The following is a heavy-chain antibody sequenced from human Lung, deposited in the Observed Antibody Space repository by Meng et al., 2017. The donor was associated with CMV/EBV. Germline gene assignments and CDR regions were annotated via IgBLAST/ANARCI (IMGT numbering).Heavy chain of an antibody. CDR3: ARFVGSSCNRDFFYFYGMDV. CDR2: INPSGGST. J-gene: IGHJ6*02. CDR1: GYTLTRHY. Sequence: ASXXVSXQASGYTLTRHYMHLVRQAPGQGLEWLGIINPSGGSTSYAQKFQGRVTMTRDTFTSTVYMELSSLRSEDTAVYYCARFVGSSCNRDFFYFYGMDVWXQGTXVTVSS. V-gene: IGHV1-46*01. D-gene: IGHD2-2*01.